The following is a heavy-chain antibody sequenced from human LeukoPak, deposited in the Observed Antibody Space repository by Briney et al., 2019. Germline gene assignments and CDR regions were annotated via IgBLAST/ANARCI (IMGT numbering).Heavy chain of an antibody. D-gene: IGHD6-13*01. J-gene: IGHJ6*02. CDR3: ARDSGRLAAAGSYYYYGMDV. Sequence: SETLSLTCAVSGGSISSSNWWSWVRQPPRKGLEWIGEIYHSGSTNYNPSLKSRVTISVDKSKNQFSLKLSSVTAADTAVYYCARDSGRLAAAGSYYYYGMDVWGQGTTVTVSS. CDR1: GGSISSSNW. V-gene: IGHV4-4*02. CDR2: IYHSGST.